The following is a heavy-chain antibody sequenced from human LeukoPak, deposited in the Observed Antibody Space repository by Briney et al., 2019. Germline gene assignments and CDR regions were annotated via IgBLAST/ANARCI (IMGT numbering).Heavy chain of an antibody. CDR3: ARFLDWSRFDP. CDR1: GGSISSYY. Sequence: SETLSLTCTVSGGSISSYYWSWIRQPPGKGLEWIGYIYYSGSTNYNPSLKSRVTISVDTSKSQFSLKLSSVTAADTAVYYCARFLDWSRFDPWGQGTLVTVSS. D-gene: IGHD3-3*01. CDR2: IYYSGST. V-gene: IGHV4-59*08. J-gene: IGHJ5*02.